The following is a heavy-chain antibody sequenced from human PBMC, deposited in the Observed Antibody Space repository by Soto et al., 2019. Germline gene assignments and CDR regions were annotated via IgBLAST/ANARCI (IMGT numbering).Heavy chain of an antibody. D-gene: IGHD2-2*01. CDR1: GGTFSTYA. J-gene: IGHJ5*02. CDR2: IIPIFGTT. CDR3: AKAVIPHSMQVVWFDP. V-gene: IGHV1-69*06. Sequence: QVQLVQSGAEWKKPGSSVKVSCKASGGTFSTYAFSWVRQAPGQGLEWMGGIIPIFGTTHYAQKFQGRVTITADKSTSTAYMELSSLRSEDTAVYYCAKAVIPHSMQVVWFDPWGQGTLVTVSS.